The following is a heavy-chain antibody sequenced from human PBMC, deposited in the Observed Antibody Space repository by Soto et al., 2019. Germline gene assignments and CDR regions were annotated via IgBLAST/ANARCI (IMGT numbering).Heavy chain of an antibody. J-gene: IGHJ4*02. CDR2: ISGSGGST. Sequence: GWSLRLSCAASGFTFSNYAMSWVRQAPGKGLEWVSAISGSGGSTYYADSVKGRFTISRDNSKNTLYLRMNSLRAEDTAVFYCAKDRAIRPGTDFDYWGQGTLVTVSS. D-gene: IGHD1-7*01. CDR1: GFTFSNYA. CDR3: AKDRAIRPGTDFDY. V-gene: IGHV3-23*01.